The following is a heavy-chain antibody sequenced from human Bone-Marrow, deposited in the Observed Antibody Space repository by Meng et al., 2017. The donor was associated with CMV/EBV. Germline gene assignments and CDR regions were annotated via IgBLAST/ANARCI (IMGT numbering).Heavy chain of an antibody. CDR2: IRYDGSNK. D-gene: IGHD3-10*01. V-gene: IGHV3-30*02. CDR3: AKDINGWELLGYSGMDV. Sequence: GESLKISCVASRFIFKNFAMHWVRQGPGKGLEWVAFIRYDGSNKYYADSVKGRVTISRENSKNTLYWQMNRVRAEDTAVYYCAKDINGWELLGYSGMDVWAQGTTVTVSS. CDR1: RFIFKNFA. J-gene: IGHJ6*02.